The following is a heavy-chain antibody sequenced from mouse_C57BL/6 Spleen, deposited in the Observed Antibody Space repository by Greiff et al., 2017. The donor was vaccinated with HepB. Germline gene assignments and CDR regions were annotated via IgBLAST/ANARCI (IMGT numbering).Heavy chain of an antibody. CDR3: ERGEGRGSRYGGFAY. CDR2: IYPGDGDT. CDR1: GYAFSSYW. J-gene: IGHJ3*01. V-gene: IGHV1-80*01. Sequence: QVQLQQSGAELVKPGASVKISCKASGYAFSSYWMNWVKQRPGKGLEWIGQIYPGDGDTNYNGKFKGKATLTADKSSSTAYMQLSSLSSEDSAVYFCERGEGRGSRYGGFAYWGQGTRVTVSA. D-gene: IGHD1-1*01.